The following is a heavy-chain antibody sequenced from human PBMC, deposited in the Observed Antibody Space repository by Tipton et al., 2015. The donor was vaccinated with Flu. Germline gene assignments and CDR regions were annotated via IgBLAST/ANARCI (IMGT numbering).Heavy chain of an antibody. V-gene: IGHV3-66*02. CDR1: GFTIDQNY. CDR2: LYTGGRT. Sequence: SLRLSCAASGFTIDQNYMSWVRQAPGKGLEWVSVLYTGGRTYYADSVRGRFTISRDTSKNTLYLQMNSLRSEDSAVYYCVRSGYSYGYVDYWGQGALVTVSS. J-gene: IGHJ4*02. CDR3: VRSGYSYGYVDY. D-gene: IGHD5-18*01.